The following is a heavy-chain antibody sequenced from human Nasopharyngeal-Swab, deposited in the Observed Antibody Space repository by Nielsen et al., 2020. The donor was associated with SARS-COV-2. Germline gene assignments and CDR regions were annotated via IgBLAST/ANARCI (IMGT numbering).Heavy chain of an antibody. Sequence: GESLKISCAASGFTFSSYGMHWVRQAPGKGLEWVAVIWYDGNNKYYADSVKGRFTISRDNSKNTLYLQMNSLRAEDTAVYYCAGGQGTVTTYYYYGMDVWGQGTTVTVSS. CDR2: IWYDGNNK. V-gene: IGHV3-33*01. CDR3: AGGQGTVTTYYYYGMDV. CDR1: GFTFSSYG. J-gene: IGHJ6*02. D-gene: IGHD4-17*01.